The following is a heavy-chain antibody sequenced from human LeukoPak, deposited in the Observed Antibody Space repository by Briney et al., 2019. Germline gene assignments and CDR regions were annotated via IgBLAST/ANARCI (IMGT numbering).Heavy chain of an antibody. V-gene: IGHV4-34*01. CDR3: ARQGSGSSYYYYTFPY. Sequence: SETLSLTCAVYGGSLSGYYWSWIRQPPGKGLEWIGEINHSGNTNYNPPLKSRVTISVDTSKNHFYLKLSSVTAADTAVYYCARQGSGSSYYYYTFPYWGQGTLVTVSS. D-gene: IGHD1-26*01. CDR2: INHSGNT. J-gene: IGHJ4*02. CDR1: GGSLSGYY.